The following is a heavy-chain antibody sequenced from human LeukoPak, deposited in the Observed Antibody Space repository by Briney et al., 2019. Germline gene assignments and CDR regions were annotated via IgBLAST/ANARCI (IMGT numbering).Heavy chain of an antibody. J-gene: IGHJ4*02. D-gene: IGHD3-3*01. CDR2: INPNSGGT. Sequence: ASVKVSCKASGYTFTGYSMHWVRQAPGQGLQWMGWINPNSGGTNYAQKLQGRVTMTTDTSISTAYMELSRLRSDDTAVYYCARDAPYDFWSGYYYYFDYWGQGTLVTVSS. V-gene: IGHV1-2*02. CDR1: GYTFTGYS. CDR3: ARDAPYDFWSGYYYYFDY.